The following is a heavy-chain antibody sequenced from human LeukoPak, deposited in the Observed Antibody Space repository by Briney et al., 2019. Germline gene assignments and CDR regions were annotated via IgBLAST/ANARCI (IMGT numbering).Heavy chain of an antibody. V-gene: IGHV4-59*01. Sequence: PSETLPLTCTVSGGSISSYYWSWIRQPPGKGLEWIGYIYYSGSTNYNPSLKSRVTISVDTSKNQFSLKLSSVTAAGTAVYYCARSSSSGDFDYWGQGTLVTVSS. CDR3: ARSSSSGDFDY. J-gene: IGHJ4*02. CDR2: IYYSGST. D-gene: IGHD6-13*01. CDR1: GGSISSYY.